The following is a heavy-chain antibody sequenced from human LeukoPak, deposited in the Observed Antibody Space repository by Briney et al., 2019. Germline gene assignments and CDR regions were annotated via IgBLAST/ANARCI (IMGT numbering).Heavy chain of an antibody. CDR3: ASEGFAGYLLDS. Sequence: GGSLRLSCAASGFSFRDYWMHWVRQVPGKGLVWVSRINVDGSSRSYGDSVKGRFTISRDNAKKTLFLQMNSLRVEDTALYYCASEGFAGYLLDSWGQGTLVTVSS. D-gene: IGHD5-12*01. CDR2: INVDGSSR. CDR1: GFSFRDYW. V-gene: IGHV3-74*01. J-gene: IGHJ4*02.